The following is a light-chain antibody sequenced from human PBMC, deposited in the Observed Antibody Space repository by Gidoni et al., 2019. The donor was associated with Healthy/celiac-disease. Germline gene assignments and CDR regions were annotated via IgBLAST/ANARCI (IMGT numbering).Light chain of an antibody. Sequence: QSVLTQPPSVSEAPGQRVPISCPGSSSNIGAGYDVHWYQQLPGTAPKLLIYGNSNRPSGVPDRFSGSKSGTSASLAITGLQAEDEADYYCQSYDSSLSGSVFGGGTKLTVL. CDR3: QSYDSSLSGSV. V-gene: IGLV1-40*01. CDR1: SSNIGAGYD. J-gene: IGLJ2*01. CDR2: GNS.